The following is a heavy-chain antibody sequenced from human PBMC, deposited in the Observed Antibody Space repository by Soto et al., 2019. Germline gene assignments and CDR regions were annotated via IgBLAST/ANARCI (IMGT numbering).Heavy chain of an antibody. CDR3: ARRSYSSGWYTYYGMDV. Sequence: ASVKVSCKASGGTFSSYAISWVRQAPGQGLEWMGGIIPIFGTANYAQKFQGRVTITADESTSTAYMELSSLRSEDTAVYYCARRSYSSGWYTYYGMDVWGQGTTVTVAS. J-gene: IGHJ6*02. CDR2: IIPIFGTA. D-gene: IGHD6-19*01. V-gene: IGHV1-69*13. CDR1: GGTFSSYA.